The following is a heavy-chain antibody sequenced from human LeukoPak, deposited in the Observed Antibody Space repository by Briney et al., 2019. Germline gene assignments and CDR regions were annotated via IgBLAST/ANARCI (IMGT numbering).Heavy chain of an antibody. D-gene: IGHD6-13*01. J-gene: IGHJ4*02. CDR1: GYTFTGYY. CDR3: ARDLAADLDY. Sequence: ASVKVSCKASGYTFTGYYTHWVRQVPGQGLEWMGCINPNNGVTNCAQMFQGRVTMTRDTSINTAYMELSRLRSDDTAVYYCARDLAADLDYWGQGTLVSVSS. V-gene: IGHV1-2*02. CDR2: INPNNGVT.